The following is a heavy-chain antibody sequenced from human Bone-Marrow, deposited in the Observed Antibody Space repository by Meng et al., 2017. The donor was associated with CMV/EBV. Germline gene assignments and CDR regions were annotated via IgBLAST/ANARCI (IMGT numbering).Heavy chain of an antibody. CDR3: ARGVAGSGYFDY. CDR2: IRYDGTNT. Sequence: GESLKISCAASGFTFSNYAMHWVRQAPGKGLEWVTFIRYDGTNTYYADSVKGRFTISRDNSKNTLYLQMNSLRAEDTAVYYCARGVAGSGYFDYWGQGTLVTVSS. V-gene: IGHV3-30*02. J-gene: IGHJ4*02. D-gene: IGHD3-22*01. CDR1: GFTFSNYA.